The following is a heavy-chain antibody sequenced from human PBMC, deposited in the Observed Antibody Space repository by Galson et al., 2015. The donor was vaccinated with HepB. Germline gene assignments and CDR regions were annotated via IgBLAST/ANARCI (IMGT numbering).Heavy chain of an antibody. CDR2: INHSGST. CDR3: ARVSPLLWFGGVGRGWFDP. Sequence: LSLTCAVYGGSFSGYYWSWIRQPPGTGLEWIGEINHSGSTNYNPSLKSRVTISVDTSKNQFSLKLSSVTAADTAVYYCARVSPLLWFGGVGRGWFDPWGQGTLVTVSS. D-gene: IGHD3-10*01. CDR1: GGSFSGYY. J-gene: IGHJ5*02. V-gene: IGHV4-34*01.